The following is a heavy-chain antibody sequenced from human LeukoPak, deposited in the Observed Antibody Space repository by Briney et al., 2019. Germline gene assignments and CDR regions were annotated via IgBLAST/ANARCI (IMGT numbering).Heavy chain of an antibody. D-gene: IGHD3-10*01. J-gene: IGHJ4*02. CDR2: IYWDDDE. V-gene: IGHV2-5*02. Sequence: ESGPTLVKPTQTLTPTCTFSGFSLSTSGVGVGWIRQPPGKALEWLALIYWDDDERYSPSLESRLTIAKDTSKNQVVLTMTNVDPVDTATYYCAHRPPYYGSGSYDYWGQGTLVTVSS. CDR3: AHRPPYYGSGSYDY. CDR1: GFSLSTSGVG.